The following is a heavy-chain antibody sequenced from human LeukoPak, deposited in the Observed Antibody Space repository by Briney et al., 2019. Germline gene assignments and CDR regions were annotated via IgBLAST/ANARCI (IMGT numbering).Heavy chain of an antibody. Sequence: PSKTLSLTCSVSGDSISSYYWSWIRQPPGKGLEWIGYIHYSGSTDYNPSLKSRVTISVDTSKNQFSLQLDSVTAVDTAVYYCARGDGYYFDYWGQGTLVTVSS. CDR2: IHYSGST. D-gene: IGHD5-24*01. J-gene: IGHJ4*02. CDR3: ARGDGYYFDY. CDR1: GDSISSYY. V-gene: IGHV4-59*01.